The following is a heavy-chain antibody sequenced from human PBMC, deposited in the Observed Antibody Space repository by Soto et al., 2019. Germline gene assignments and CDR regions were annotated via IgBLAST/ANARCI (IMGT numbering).Heavy chain of an antibody. CDR2: ITPNSGGT. CDR1: GYTFTGYY. J-gene: IGHJ6*02. Sequence: ASVQVSCKASGYTFTGYYMHWVRQAPGHGLEWMGWITPNSGGTNYAQKFQGWVTMTRDTSISTAYMELSRLRPDDTAMYECARGMGRNRLRHHYYDDYGMDVWGQGTTVTVSS. D-gene: IGHD1-26*01. CDR3: ARGMGRNRLRHHYYDDYGMDV. V-gene: IGHV1-2*04.